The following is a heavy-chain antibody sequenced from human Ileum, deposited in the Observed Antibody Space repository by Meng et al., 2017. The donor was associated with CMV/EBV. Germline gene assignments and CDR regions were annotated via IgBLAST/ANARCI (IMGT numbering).Heavy chain of an antibody. Sequence: GGSLRLSCAASGFTFSSYAMHWVRQAPGEGLEWVAVISYDGSNKYYADSVKGRFTISRDNSKNTLYLQMNSLRAEDTAVYYCGDLGLGEGMDVWGQGTTVTVSS. J-gene: IGHJ6*02. CDR1: GFTFSSYA. CDR2: ISYDGSNK. D-gene: IGHD2-21*01. V-gene: IGHV3-30*04. CDR3: GDLGLGEGMDV.